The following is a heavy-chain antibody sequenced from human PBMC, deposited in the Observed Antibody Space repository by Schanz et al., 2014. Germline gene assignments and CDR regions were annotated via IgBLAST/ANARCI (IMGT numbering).Heavy chain of an antibody. J-gene: IGHJ6*02. CDR1: GYTFSDCG. Sequence: QVQLVQSGAEVKKPGASVKVSCKTSGYTFSDCGITWVRQAPGQGLEWMGMINPSGGSTTYAQKFQGRVTMTRDTSTSTVYMELSSLRSEDTAVYYCARAKRFGDMDVWGQGTTVTVSS. V-gene: IGHV1-46*01. CDR3: ARAKRFGDMDV. CDR2: INPSGGST. D-gene: IGHD3-10*01.